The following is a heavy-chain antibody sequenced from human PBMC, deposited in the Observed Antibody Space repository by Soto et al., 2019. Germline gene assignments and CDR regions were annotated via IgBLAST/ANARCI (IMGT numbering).Heavy chain of an antibody. CDR2: MYNSGST. D-gene: IGHD3-10*01. CDR1: GGSISSYY. J-gene: IGHJ4*02. V-gene: IGHV4-4*08. CDR3: AIMGYHSGSGSYPPDY. Sequence: QVQLQESGPGLVKPSETLSLTCTVSGGSISSYYWTWIRQPPGKGLEWIGFMYNSGSTHYNPSLKSRLISSLATSHEQFALHLRSVPAADTAVYYCAIMGYHSGSGSYPPDYWGQGTLVTVSS.